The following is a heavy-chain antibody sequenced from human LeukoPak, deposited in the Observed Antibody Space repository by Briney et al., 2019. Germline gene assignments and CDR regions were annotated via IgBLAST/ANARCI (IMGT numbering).Heavy chain of an antibody. V-gene: IGHV3-7*01. D-gene: IGHD1-26*01. J-gene: IGHJ4*02. CDR3: AGGLNRRARFDY. CDR2: IKQKGSEK. Sequence: GGSLRLSCAASGFTFSSYCMTCVRQAPGRGLEWVANIKQKGSEKNYVDSLKGRFTISRDNAKTSVLMQMNSLNAEDTAVYYCAGGLNRRARFDYWGQGTLVTVSS. CDR1: GFTFSSYC.